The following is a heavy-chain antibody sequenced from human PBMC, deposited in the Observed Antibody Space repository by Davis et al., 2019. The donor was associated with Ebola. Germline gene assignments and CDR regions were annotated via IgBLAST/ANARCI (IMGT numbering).Heavy chain of an antibody. CDR1: GGSFSGYY. V-gene: IGHV4-34*01. CDR2: INHSGST. CDR3: AREVYSYGYEDYYYYMDV. Sequence: SETLSLTCAVYGGSFSGYYWSWIRQPPGKGLEWIGEINHSGSTNYNPSLESRVTISIDTSKNQFSLKLSSVTAADTAVYYCAREVYSYGYEDYYYYMDVWGKGTTVTVSS. D-gene: IGHD5-18*01. J-gene: IGHJ6*03.